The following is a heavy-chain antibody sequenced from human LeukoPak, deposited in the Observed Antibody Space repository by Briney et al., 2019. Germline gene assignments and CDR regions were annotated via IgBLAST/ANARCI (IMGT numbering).Heavy chain of an antibody. D-gene: IGHD2-2*01. CDR2: ISSSGSTI. J-gene: IGHJ6*03. CDR3: AGGYCSSTSCYPYNYYYMDV. Sequence: PGGSLRLSCAASGFTFSIYEMNWVRQAPGKGLEWVSYISSSGSTIYYADSVKGRFTISRDNAKNSLYLQMNSLRAEDTAMSDCAGGYCSSTSCYPYNYYYMDVWGKGTTVTISS. V-gene: IGHV3-48*03. CDR1: GFTFSIYE.